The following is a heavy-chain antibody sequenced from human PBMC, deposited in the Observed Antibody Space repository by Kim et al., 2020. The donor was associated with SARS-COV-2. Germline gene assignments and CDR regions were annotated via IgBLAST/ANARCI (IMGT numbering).Heavy chain of an antibody. D-gene: IGHD3-10*01. CDR3: AKDFYGSGYNWFDT. CDR1: GFTFSSNA. Sequence: GGSLRLSCAASGFTFSSNAMSWVRQAPGKGLEWVSAISGSGGSTYYADSVKGRFTISRDNSKNTLYLQMNSLRAEDTAVYYCAKDFYGSGYNWFDTWGQGPLVTVPS. J-gene: IGHJ5*02. V-gene: IGHV3-23*01. CDR2: ISGSGGST.